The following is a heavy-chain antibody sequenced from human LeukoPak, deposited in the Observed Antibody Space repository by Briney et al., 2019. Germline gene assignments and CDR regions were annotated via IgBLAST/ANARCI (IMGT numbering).Heavy chain of an antibody. Sequence: SETLSLTCTVSGGSISSYYWSWIRQPPGKGLEWIGYIYYSGGTNYNPPLKSRVTISVDTSKNQFSLKLSSVTAADTAVYYCARDNYYDSSNYYRPFDYWGQGILVTVSS. CDR1: GGSISSYY. V-gene: IGHV4-59*01. J-gene: IGHJ4*02. CDR2: IYYSGGT. D-gene: IGHD3-22*01. CDR3: ARDNYYDSSNYYRPFDY.